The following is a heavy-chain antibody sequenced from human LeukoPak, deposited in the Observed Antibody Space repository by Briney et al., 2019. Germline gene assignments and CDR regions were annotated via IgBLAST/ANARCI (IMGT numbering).Heavy chain of an antibody. CDR3: AKDLKVIVVPAAISL. V-gene: IGHV3-23*01. CDR1: GFTFRSFA. J-gene: IGHJ4*02. CDR2: ISGSGEST. D-gene: IGHD2-2*02. Sequence: GGSLRLSCAASGFTFRSFAMSWVRQAPGKGLEWVSGISGSGESTYYADSVKGRFTISRDNSKNTLYLQMSSLRAEDTAVYYCAKDLKVIVVPAAISLWGQGTLVTVSS.